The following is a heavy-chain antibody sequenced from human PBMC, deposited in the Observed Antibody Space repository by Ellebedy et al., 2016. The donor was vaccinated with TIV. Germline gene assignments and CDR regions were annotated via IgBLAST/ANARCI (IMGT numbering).Heavy chain of an antibody. D-gene: IGHD3-16*01. V-gene: IGHV3-23*01. Sequence: GGSLRLXCAASGFTFSSYAVSWVRQAPGKGLEWVSAISGSGGSTYYADSVKGRFTISRDNSKNTLYLQMNSLRAEDTAVYYCAKDYLARAYYFDYWGQGTLVTVSS. J-gene: IGHJ4*02. CDR2: ISGSGGST. CDR1: GFTFSSYA. CDR3: AKDYLARAYYFDY.